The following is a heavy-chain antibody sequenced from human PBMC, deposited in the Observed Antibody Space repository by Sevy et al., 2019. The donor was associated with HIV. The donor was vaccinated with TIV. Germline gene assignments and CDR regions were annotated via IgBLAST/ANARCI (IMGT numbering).Heavy chain of an antibody. J-gene: IGHJ4*02. CDR2: IGTAGDP. D-gene: IGHD3-10*01. Sequence: GGSLRLSCAASGFTFSSYDMHWVRQATGKGLEWVSAIGTAGDPYYPGSVKGRFTISRENAKNSLYLQMNSLRAGDTAVYYCVRGRITMVQGVIPYFDYWGQGTLVTVSS. V-gene: IGHV3-13*05. CDR3: VRGRITMVQGVIPYFDY. CDR1: GFTFSSYD.